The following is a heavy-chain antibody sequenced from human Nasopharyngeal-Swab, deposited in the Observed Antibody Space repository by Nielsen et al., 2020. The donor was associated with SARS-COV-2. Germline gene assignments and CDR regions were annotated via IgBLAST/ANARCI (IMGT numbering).Heavy chain of an antibody. CDR3: VKDRSDYCSTTTCWSDGFDT. Sequence: GESLKISCAVSGFTPDYNMHWVRQVPGKGLEWVSLINGDGDRASYADSVRGRFVVSRDNSKSSVYLQMHSLRNEDTAFYYCVKDRSDYCSTTTCWSDGFDTWGQGTVVTVSS. CDR1: GFTPDYN. V-gene: IGHV3-43*01. CDR2: INGDGDRA. J-gene: IGHJ3*02. D-gene: IGHD1-1*01.